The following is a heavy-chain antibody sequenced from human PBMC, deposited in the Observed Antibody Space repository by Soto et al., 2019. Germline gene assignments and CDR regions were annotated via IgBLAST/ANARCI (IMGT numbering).Heavy chain of an antibody. D-gene: IGHD5-12*01. J-gene: IGHJ6*03. CDR2: ISAYNGNT. Sequence: ASVKVSCKASGYTFTSYGISWVRQAPGQGLEWMGWISAYNGNTNYAQKLQGRVTMTTDTSTSTAYMELRSLRSDDTAVYYCATNPPEYSGYDYGAHYYYYYMDVWGKGTTVTVSS. V-gene: IGHV1-18*01. CDR1: GYTFTSYG. CDR3: ATNPPEYSGYDYGAHYYYYYMDV.